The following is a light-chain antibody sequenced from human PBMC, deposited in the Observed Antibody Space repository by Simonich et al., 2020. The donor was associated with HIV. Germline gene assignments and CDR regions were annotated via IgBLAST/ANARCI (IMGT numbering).Light chain of an antibody. Sequence: QSALTQPASVSGSPGQSITISCTGTSSDVGSYNLVSWYQQHPGTAPKLLIYEDTRRPSGVSNRYSGSKSGNTASLTISGLQADDESDYYCCSYAGSSTLVFGGGTKLTVL. CDR3: CSYAGSSTLV. V-gene: IGLV2-23*01. J-gene: IGLJ2*01. CDR2: EDT. CDR1: SSDVGSYNL.